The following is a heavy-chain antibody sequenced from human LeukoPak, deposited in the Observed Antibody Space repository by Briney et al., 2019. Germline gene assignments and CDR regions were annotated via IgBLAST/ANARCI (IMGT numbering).Heavy chain of an antibody. D-gene: IGHD3-3*02. V-gene: IGHV3-7*01. Sequence: GGSLRLSCAASGFTFSTYWMSWVRQAPGKGLEWVANIQQDGSEKYYVDSAKGRFTISRDNAKNSLYLQMNSLTAEDTAAYYCARVSHFWSGVDYWGQGTLVTVSS. CDR1: GFTFSTYW. J-gene: IGHJ4*02. CDR2: IQQDGSEK. CDR3: ARVSHFWSGVDY.